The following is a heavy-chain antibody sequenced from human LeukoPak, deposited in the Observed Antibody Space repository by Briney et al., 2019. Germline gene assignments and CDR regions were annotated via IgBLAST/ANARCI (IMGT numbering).Heavy chain of an antibody. CDR3: ARDQGTGTTRWFDP. J-gene: IGHJ5*02. V-gene: IGHV3-53*01. CDR1: GFTVSSHY. D-gene: IGHD1-7*01. Sequence: PGGSLRLSCAASGFTVSSHYMSWVRQAPGKGLEWVSVIYSGGSTYSADSVKGRFTISRDNVKNSLYLQMNSLRAEDTAVYYCARDQGTGTTRWFDPWGQGTLVTVSS. CDR2: IYSGGST.